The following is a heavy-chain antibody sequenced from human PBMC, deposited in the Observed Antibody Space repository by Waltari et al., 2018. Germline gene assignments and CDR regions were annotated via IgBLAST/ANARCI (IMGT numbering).Heavy chain of an antibody. CDR2: IYHSGRT. D-gene: IGHD3-22*01. CDR3: ARAIVVDTYYFDY. Sequence: QVQLQESVPGLVKPSETLSLTCAVSGYSISSGYYWGWIRQPPGKGLEWIGSIYHSGRTYYNPSLKSRVTISVDTSKNQFSLKLSSVTAADTAVYYCARAIVVDTYYFDYWGQGTLVTVSS. CDR1: GYSISSGYY. J-gene: IGHJ4*02. V-gene: IGHV4-38-2*01.